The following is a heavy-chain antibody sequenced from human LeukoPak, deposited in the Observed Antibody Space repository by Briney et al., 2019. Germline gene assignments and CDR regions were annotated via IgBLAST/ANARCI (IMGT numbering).Heavy chain of an antibody. J-gene: IGHJ4*02. V-gene: IGHV3-33*01. D-gene: IGHD3-10*01. CDR3: ARFVGSDYTGSFDL. Sequence: GGSLRLSCAGSGFSFSSYGMHWVRQAPGKGREWLGYIWYDGSNPDYVDPVKGRFTISRDNSKNTVYLQMNSLRAEDTAVYHCARFVGSDYTGSFDLWGQGTPVTVSS. CDR2: IWYDGSNP. CDR1: GFSFSSYG.